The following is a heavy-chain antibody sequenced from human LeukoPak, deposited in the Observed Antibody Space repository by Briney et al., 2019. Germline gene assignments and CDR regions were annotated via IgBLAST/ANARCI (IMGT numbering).Heavy chain of an antibody. CDR1: GYTFTSYG. V-gene: IGHV1-18*01. Sequence: ASVKVSCKASGYTFTSYGISWVRQAPGQGLEWMGWISAYNGNANYAQKLQGRVTITTDESTSTAYMELSSLRSEDTAVYYCARDHRRYSYGNFDYWGQGTLVTVSS. J-gene: IGHJ4*02. CDR3: ARDHRRYSYGNFDY. CDR2: ISAYNGNA. D-gene: IGHD5-18*01.